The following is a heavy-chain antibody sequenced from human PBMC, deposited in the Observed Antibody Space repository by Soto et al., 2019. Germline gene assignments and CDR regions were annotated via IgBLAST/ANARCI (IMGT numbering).Heavy chain of an antibody. Sequence: QVQLQESGQGLVKPSQILSLTCTVSGGSISSGDYYWSWIRQPPGKGLEWIGYIYYSGSTYYNPSLKSPVTISVDTSKNQFSLKLSSVTAADTAVYYCASNSYGYTLYDYWGQGTLVTVSS. J-gene: IGHJ4*02. CDR2: IYYSGST. V-gene: IGHV4-30-4*01. D-gene: IGHD5-18*01. CDR1: GGSISSGDYY. CDR3: ASNSYGYTLYDY.